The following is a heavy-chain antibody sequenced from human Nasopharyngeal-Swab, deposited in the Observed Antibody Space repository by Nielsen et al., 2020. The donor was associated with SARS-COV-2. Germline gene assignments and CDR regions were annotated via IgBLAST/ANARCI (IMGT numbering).Heavy chain of an antibody. CDR3: ARLLKWDPDAFDI. J-gene: IGHJ3*02. V-gene: IGHV5-51*01. Sequence: GSLKISCKGSGYSFTSYWIGWVRQMPGKGLEWMGIIYPGDSDTRYSPSFQGQVTISADKSISTAYLQWSSLKASDTAMYYCARLLKWDPDAFDIWGQGTMVTVSS. CDR2: IYPGDSDT. D-gene: IGHD1-26*01. CDR1: GYSFTSYW.